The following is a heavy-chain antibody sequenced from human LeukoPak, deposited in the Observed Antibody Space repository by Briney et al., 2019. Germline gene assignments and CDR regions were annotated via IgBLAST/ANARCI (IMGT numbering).Heavy chain of an antibody. CDR1: GYTFTSYY. CDR2: INPSGGST. V-gene: IGHV1-46*01. Sequence: ASVKVSCKASGYTFTSYYMHWVRQAPGQGLEWMGLINPSGGSTSYAQKFQGRVTMTRDTSTSTVYMELSSLRSEDTAVYYCARDRVLRYFDWLDLYYGMDVWGQGTTVTVSS. D-gene: IGHD3-9*01. CDR3: ARDRVLRYFDWLDLYYGMDV. J-gene: IGHJ6*02.